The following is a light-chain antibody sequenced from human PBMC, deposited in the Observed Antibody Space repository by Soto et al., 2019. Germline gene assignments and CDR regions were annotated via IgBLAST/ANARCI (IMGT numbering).Light chain of an antibody. CDR2: WAS. J-gene: IGKJ1*01. CDR3: QQYYSTP. V-gene: IGKV4-1*01. Sequence: DIVMTQSPDSLAVSLGERATINCKSSQSVLYSSNNKNYLAWYQQKPGQPPKLLIYWASTRESGVSDRFSGSGSGTDFTLTISSLQAEDVAVYYCQQYYSTPFGQGTKVEIK. CDR1: QSVLYSSNNKNY.